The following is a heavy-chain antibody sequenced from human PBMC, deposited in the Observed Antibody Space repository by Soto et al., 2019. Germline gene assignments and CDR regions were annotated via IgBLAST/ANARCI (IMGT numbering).Heavy chain of an antibody. D-gene: IGHD3-3*01. CDR2: IYSGGST. J-gene: IGHJ6*02. V-gene: IGHV3-53*01. Sequence: EVQLVASGGGLIQPGGSLRLSCAASGFTVSSNYMSWVRQAPGKGLEWVSVIYSGGSTYYADSVKGRFTISRDNSKNTLYLQMNSLRAEDTAVYYCARARGIFFGVVITPPYGMDVWGQGTTVTVSS. CDR3: ARARGIFFGVVITPPYGMDV. CDR1: GFTVSSNY.